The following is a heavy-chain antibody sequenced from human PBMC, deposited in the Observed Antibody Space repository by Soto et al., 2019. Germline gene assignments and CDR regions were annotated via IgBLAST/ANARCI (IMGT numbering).Heavy chain of an antibody. V-gene: IGHV4-31*03. CDR3: ARVGIVVVPAARGTFDI. D-gene: IGHD2-2*01. CDR2: IYYSGST. J-gene: IGHJ3*02. Sequence: PSETLSLTCTVSGGSISSGGYYWGWIRQHPGKGLEWIGYIYYSGSTYYNPSLKSRVTISVDTSKNQFSLKLSSVTAADTAVYYCARVGIVVVPAARGTFDICAQGTMVTVSS. CDR1: GGSISSGGYY.